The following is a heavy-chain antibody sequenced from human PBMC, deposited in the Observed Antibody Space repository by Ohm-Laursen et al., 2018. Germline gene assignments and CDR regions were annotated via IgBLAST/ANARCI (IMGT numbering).Heavy chain of an antibody. Sequence: GSSVKVSCKASGGTFSSYAISWVRQAPGQGLEWMGRIIPILGIANYAQKFQGRVTITADKSTSTAYMELSSLRSEDTAVYYCARGDVYCSSTSCYLSGYYYYGMDVWGQGTTVTVSS. J-gene: IGHJ6*02. V-gene: IGHV1-69*04. CDR3: ARGDVYCSSTSCYLSGYYYYGMDV. D-gene: IGHD2-2*01. CDR2: IIPILGIA. CDR1: GGTFSSYA.